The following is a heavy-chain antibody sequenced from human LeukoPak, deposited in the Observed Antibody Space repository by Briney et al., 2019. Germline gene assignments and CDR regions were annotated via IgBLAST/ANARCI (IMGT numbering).Heavy chain of an antibody. CDR2: MNPNSGNT. V-gene: IGHV1-8*01. D-gene: IGHD3-3*01. Sequence: ASVKVSCKASGYTFTSYDINWVRQATGQGLEWMGWMNPNSGNTGYAQKFQGRVTMTRNTSISTAYMELSSLRSEDTAVYYCAGTRITIFGVVIIHYYGMDVWGQGTTVTVSS. CDR3: AGTRITIFGVVIIHYYGMDV. CDR1: GYTFTSYD. J-gene: IGHJ6*02.